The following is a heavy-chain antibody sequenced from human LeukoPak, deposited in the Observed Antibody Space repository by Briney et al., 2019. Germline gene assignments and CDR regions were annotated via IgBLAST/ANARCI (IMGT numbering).Heavy chain of an antibody. CDR1: GYTFTSYY. D-gene: IGHD5-24*01. Sequence: ASVKVSCKASGYTFTSYYMHWVRQAPGQGLEWMGIINPSDGSTSYAQKFQGRVTMTRDMSTSTVYMELSSLRSEDTAVYYCARTWLQGWFDPWGQGTLVTVSS. CDR2: INPSDGST. CDR3: ARTWLQGWFDP. J-gene: IGHJ5*02. V-gene: IGHV1-46*01.